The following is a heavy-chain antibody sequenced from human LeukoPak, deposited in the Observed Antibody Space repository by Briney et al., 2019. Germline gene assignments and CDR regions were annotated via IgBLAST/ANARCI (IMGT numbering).Heavy chain of an antibody. CDR1: GFTFSSYA. J-gene: IGHJ4*02. Sequence: GGSLRLSCAASGFTFSSYAMHWVRQAPGKGLEYVSAISSNGGSTYYANSVKGRFTISRDNSKNTLYLQMGSLRAEDMAVYYCARGPELWFGDLLRFDYWGQGILVTVSS. CDR2: ISSNGGST. CDR3: ARGPELWFGDLLRFDY. V-gene: IGHV3-64*01. D-gene: IGHD3-10*01.